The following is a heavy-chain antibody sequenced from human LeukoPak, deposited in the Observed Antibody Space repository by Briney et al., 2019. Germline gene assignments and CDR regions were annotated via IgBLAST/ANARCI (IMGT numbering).Heavy chain of an antibody. CDR3: ARVPGSSGWNYYFDY. CDR1: GVTFSSYE. D-gene: IGHD6-19*01. V-gene: IGHV3-48*03. CDR2: ISGGGNTV. Sequence: GGSLRLSCAASGVTFSSYEMNWVRQAPGKGLEWVSYISGGGNTVHYADSVKGRFNISRDNTKNSLYLQMNSLRAEDTAVYYCARVPGSSGWNYYFDYWGQGTLVTVSS. J-gene: IGHJ4*02.